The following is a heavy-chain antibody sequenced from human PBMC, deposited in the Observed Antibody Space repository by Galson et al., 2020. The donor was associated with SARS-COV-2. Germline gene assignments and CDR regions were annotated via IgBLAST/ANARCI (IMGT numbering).Heavy chain of an antibody. J-gene: IGHJ5*02. D-gene: IGHD2-2*01. V-gene: IGHV4-39*01. Sequence: SETLSLTCTVSGGSISSSSYYWGWIRQPPGKGLEWIGSIYYSGSTYYNPSLKSRVTISVDTSKNQFSLKLSSVTAADTAVYYCARLAYCSSTSCYGIDPWGQGTLVTVSS. CDR1: GGSISSSSYY. CDR3: ARLAYCSSTSCYGIDP. CDR2: IYYSGST.